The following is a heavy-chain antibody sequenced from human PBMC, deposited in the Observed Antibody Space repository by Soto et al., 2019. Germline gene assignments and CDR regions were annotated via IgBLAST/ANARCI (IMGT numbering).Heavy chain of an antibody. Sequence: VQVVESGGGLVQPGGSLRLSCAASGFTFSSNSMNWVRQAPGKGLEWISYISSSSSTIYADSVKGRFTISRDNAKNSLYLQMNSLRDEDRAVYYCARVVWSGHLASELWCQGNLVTVSS. CDR1: GFTFSSNS. J-gene: IGHJ4*02. CDR2: ISSSSSTI. V-gene: IGHV3-48*02. D-gene: IGHD3-3*01. CDR3: ARVVWSGHLASEL.